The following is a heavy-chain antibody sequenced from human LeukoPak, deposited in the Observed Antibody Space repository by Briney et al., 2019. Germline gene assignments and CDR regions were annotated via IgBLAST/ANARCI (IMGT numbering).Heavy chain of an antibody. CDR3: ARVSRILESIDWFDP. CDR2: INPSGGST. Sequence: ASVKVSCKASGYTFTCYYMHWVRQAPGQGLEWMGIINPSGGSTSYAQKFQGRVTMTRDTSTSTVYMELSSLRSEDTAVYYCARVSRILESIDWFDPWGQGTLVTVSS. V-gene: IGHV1-46*01. J-gene: IGHJ5*02. D-gene: IGHD3-3*01. CDR1: GYTFTCYY.